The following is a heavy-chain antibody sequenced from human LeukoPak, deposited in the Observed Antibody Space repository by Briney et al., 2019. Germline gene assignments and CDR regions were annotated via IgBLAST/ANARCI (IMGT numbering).Heavy chain of an antibody. D-gene: IGHD1-26*01. Sequence: KSGESLQISCKGSGSSFTSYWIGWVRQMPGKGLEWMGIIYPGDSDTRYSPSFQGQVTISADKSISTAYLPLSSLEASDTAMYYCARKVGATRGVDYWGQGTLVTVSS. CDR1: GSSFTSYW. CDR2: IYPGDSDT. V-gene: IGHV5-51*01. J-gene: IGHJ4*02. CDR3: ARKVGATRGVDY.